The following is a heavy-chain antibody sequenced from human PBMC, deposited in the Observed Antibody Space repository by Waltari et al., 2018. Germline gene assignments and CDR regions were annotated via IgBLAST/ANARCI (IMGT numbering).Heavy chain of an antibody. Sequence: QVQLVQSGAEVKKPGSSVKVSCKASGGTFSSYTISWVRQAPGQGLEWMGRIIPILGIANYAQKFQGRVTITADKSTSTAYMELSSLRSEDTAVYYCARSIAVAGTLGAFDIWGQGTMVTVSS. CDR3: ARSIAVAGTLGAFDI. D-gene: IGHD6-19*01. CDR2: IIPILGIA. CDR1: GGTFSSYT. J-gene: IGHJ3*02. V-gene: IGHV1-69*02.